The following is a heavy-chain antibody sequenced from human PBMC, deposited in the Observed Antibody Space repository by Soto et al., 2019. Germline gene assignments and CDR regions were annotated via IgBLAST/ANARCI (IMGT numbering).Heavy chain of an antibody. D-gene: IGHD6-6*01. CDR3: ARDRYSSSSTIYYYYYGMDV. CDR1: GFTFSSYA. J-gene: IGHJ6*02. CDR2: ISGSGGST. V-gene: IGHV3-23*01. Sequence: GGSLRLSCAASGFTFSSYAMSWVRQAPGKGLEWVSAISGSGGSTYYADSVKGRFTISRDNSKNTLYLQMNSLRSDDTAVYYCARDRYSSSSTIYYYYYGMDVWGQGTTVTVS.